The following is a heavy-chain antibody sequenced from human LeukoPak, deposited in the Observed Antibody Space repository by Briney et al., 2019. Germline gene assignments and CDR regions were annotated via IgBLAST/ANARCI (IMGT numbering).Heavy chain of an antibody. Sequence: PGGSLRLSCAASGFTFSSYAMSWVRQAPGKGLEWVSAISGSGGNIYYVDSVKGRFTISRDNSKNTLYLQMNSLRAEDTAVYYCAKGGDPEDFWSGYYFHFDYWGQGTLVTVSS. D-gene: IGHD3-3*01. CDR2: ISGSGGNI. V-gene: IGHV3-23*01. CDR3: AKGGDPEDFWSGYYFHFDY. J-gene: IGHJ4*02. CDR1: GFTFSSYA.